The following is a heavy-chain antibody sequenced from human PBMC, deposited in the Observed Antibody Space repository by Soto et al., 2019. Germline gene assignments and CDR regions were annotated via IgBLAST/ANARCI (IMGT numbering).Heavy chain of an antibody. D-gene: IGHD4-17*01. CDR2: ISGSGGST. V-gene: IGHV3-23*01. J-gene: IGHJ4*02. CDR3: AKDSEDYPIDY. CDR1: GFTFSSYA. Sequence: GGSMILSCAAAGFTFSSYAMSWVRQAPGKGLEWVSAISGSGGSTYYADSVKGRFTISRDNSKNTLYLQMNSLRAEDTAVYYCAKDSEDYPIDYWGQGTLVTVSS.